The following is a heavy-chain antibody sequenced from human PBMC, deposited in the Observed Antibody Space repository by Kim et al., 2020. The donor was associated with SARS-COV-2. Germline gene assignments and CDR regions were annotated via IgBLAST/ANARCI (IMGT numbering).Heavy chain of an antibody. J-gene: IGHJ4*02. Sequence: QKFQGRVTITADKSTSTAYMELSSLRSEDTAVYYCARAFQDSSGWHQGAYWGQGTLVTVSS. CDR3: ARAFQDSSGWHQGAY. V-gene: IGHV1-69*04. D-gene: IGHD6-19*01.